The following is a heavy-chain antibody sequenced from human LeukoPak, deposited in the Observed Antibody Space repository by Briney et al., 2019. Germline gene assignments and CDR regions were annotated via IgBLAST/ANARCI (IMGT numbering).Heavy chain of an antibody. CDR1: GGSISSSSYY. CDR3: ARGGDIVVVVAASWFDP. V-gene: IGHV4-39*07. J-gene: IGHJ5*02. D-gene: IGHD2-15*01. CDR2: IYYSGST. Sequence: SETLSLTCTVSGGSISSSSYYWGWIRQPPGKGLEWTGSIYYSGSTYYNPSLKSRVTISVDTSKNQFSLKLSSVTAADTAVYYCARGGDIVVVVAASWFDPWGQGTLVTVSS.